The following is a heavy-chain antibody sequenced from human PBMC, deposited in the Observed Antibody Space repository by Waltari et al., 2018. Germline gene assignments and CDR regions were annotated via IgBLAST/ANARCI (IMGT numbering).Heavy chain of an antibody. J-gene: IGHJ3*02. V-gene: IGHV3-48*01. Sequence: EVQLVESGGGLVQPGGSLSLAWSASGLSFSTYSMNWVRQAPGKGLELVAYISSTGTTIYYTDSVQGRFTISRTNAQNSLYLQMNSLRAEDTAVYYCAREIRGTGYFPDAFDIWGQGTMVTVSS. CDR1: GLSFSTYS. CDR2: ISSTGTTI. CDR3: AREIRGTGYFPDAFDI. D-gene: IGHD3-9*01.